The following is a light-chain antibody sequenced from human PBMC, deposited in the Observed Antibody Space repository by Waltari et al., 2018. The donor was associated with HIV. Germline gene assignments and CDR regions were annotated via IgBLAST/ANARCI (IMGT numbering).Light chain of an antibody. Sequence: EIALTPSSRTLSSSPGERAAPPSRPRRHSSSTHLAWYQQKPGQAPRLLIYGASNRATGIPDRFSGSGSGTDFTLTISSLEPEDCAVYYCQQYIGSPRTFGQGTKVEL. V-gene: IGKV3-20*01. CDR2: GAS. CDR1: RHSSSTH. J-gene: IGKJ1*01. CDR3: QQYIGSPRT.